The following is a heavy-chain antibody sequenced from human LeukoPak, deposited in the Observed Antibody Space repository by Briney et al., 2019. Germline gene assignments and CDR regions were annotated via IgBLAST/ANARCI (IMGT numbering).Heavy chain of an antibody. CDR1: GGSISSYY. CDR3: AGRLWRRDGYNFSAFDI. V-gene: IGHV4-59*01. J-gene: IGHJ3*02. CDR2: IYYSRSN. Sequence: SETLSLTCTVSGGSISSYYWNRIRQPPGKGLEWTGYIYYSRSNNYNPSLKSRVAISVDTSNNQFSLNLSSVTAADTAVYYCAGRLWRRDGYNFSAFDIWGQGTMVTVST. D-gene: IGHD5-24*01.